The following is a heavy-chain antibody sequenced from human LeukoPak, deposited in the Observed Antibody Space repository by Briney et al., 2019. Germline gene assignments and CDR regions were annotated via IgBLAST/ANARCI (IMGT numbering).Heavy chain of an antibody. Sequence: GGSLRLSCEASGFTLSSYTINWVRQAPGKGPEWVSSIVTGRDKHYADTVRGRFTISGDSAKNSLHLQMDSLRAEDAAVYYCARDKPGIAAPDVWGKGTTVTASS. D-gene: IGHD6-13*01. CDR2: IVTGRDK. CDR1: GFTLSSYT. J-gene: IGHJ6*04. V-gene: IGHV3-21*01. CDR3: ARDKPGIAAPDV.